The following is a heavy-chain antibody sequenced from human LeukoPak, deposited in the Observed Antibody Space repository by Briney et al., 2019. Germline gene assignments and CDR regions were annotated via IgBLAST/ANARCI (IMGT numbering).Heavy chain of an antibody. CDR2: IKQDGSEK. CDR1: GFTFSSYW. Sequence: GGSLRLSCAASGFTFSSYWMSWVRQAPGKGLEWVANIKQDGSEKYYVDSVKGRFTISRDNAKNSLYLQMNSLRAEDTAVYCCARPYSSGWDPIDYWGQGTLVTVSA. J-gene: IGHJ4*02. V-gene: IGHV3-7*01. CDR3: ARPYSSGWDPIDY. D-gene: IGHD6-19*01.